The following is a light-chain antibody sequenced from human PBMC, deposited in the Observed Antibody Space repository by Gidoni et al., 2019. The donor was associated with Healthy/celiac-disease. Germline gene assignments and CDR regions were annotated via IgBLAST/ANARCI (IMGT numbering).Light chain of an antibody. CDR1: QDISNY. CDR2: DAS. V-gene: IGKV1-33*01. Sequence: DIQMTQSPSSLSASVGDRVTITCQASQDISNYLNWYQQKPGKAPKLLIYDASHLETGVPSRFSGSGSGTDFTFTISSLQPEAIATYYCQQYDNLPITFGQGTRLEIK. J-gene: IGKJ5*01. CDR3: QQYDNLPIT.